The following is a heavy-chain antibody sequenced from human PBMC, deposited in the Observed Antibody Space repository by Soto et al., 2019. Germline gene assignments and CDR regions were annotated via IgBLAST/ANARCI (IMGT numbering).Heavy chain of an antibody. CDR2: VKSKANGETT. D-gene: IGHD1-26*01. CDR3: TTAGTSYYYDGRGGFLSDY. V-gene: IGHV3-15*07. CDR1: GFTFANAW. J-gene: IGHJ4*02. Sequence: EVQLVESGGGLVEPGGSLRLSCVASGFTFANAWMNWVRQAPGKGLEWVGRVKSKANGETTDYAAPVKGTFTISRDDSKRTVYLQMNSLQTEDTAVYFCTTAGTSYYYDGRGGFLSDYWGQGALVTVSS.